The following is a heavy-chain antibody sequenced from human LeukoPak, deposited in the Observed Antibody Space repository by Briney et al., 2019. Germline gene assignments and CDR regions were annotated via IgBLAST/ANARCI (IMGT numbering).Heavy chain of an antibody. Sequence: SETLSLTCAVSGGSISNYYWSWIRQPPGKGLEWIAYIYSTGSAIYNPSLRSRVTISVDTSKNQFALKLSSVTAADTAVYFCARWPMTNLAFDVWGQGTMVTVYS. V-gene: IGHV4-59*01. CDR2: IYSTGSA. CDR1: GGSISNYY. J-gene: IGHJ3*01. D-gene: IGHD3-22*01. CDR3: ARWPMTNLAFDV.